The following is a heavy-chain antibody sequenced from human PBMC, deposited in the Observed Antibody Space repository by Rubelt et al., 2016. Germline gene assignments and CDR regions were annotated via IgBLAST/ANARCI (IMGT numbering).Heavy chain of an antibody. CDR2: ISAGTGNT. CDR1: GYTFTSYA. D-gene: IGHD2-15*01. Sequence: QVQLVQSGAEVKKPGASVKVSCKASGYTFTSYAMHWVRQAPGQRLEWMGWISAGTGNTKYSQKFQGRVASTRDTSASTAYMELSSLRSEDTAVYYCARGYCSGGSCCYFDYWGQGTLVTVSS. V-gene: IGHV1-3*01. CDR3: ARGYCSGGSCCYFDY. J-gene: IGHJ4*02.